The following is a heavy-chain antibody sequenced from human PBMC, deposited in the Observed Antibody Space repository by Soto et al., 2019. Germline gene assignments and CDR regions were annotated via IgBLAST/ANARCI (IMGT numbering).Heavy chain of an antibody. CDR1: GGSVSSGSYY. J-gene: IGHJ4*02. CDR3: ARVSPGYDFWSGYYPPYYFDY. CDR2: IYYSGST. Sequence: QVQLQESGPGLVKPSETLSLTCTVSGGSVSSGSYYWSWIRQPPGKGLEWIGYIYYSGSTNYNPSIKSRVTISVDTSKNQFSLKLTSVTAADTAVYYCARVSPGYDFWSGYYPPYYFDYWGQGTLVTVSS. V-gene: IGHV4-61*01. D-gene: IGHD3-3*01.